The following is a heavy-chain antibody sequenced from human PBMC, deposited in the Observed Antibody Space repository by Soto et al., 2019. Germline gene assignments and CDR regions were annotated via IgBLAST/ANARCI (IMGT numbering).Heavy chain of an antibody. D-gene: IGHD2-15*01. CDR3: VKQIHSGGLRGFDY. Sequence: PGESLKISCKASGYSYISYWIGWVRQMPGKGLEWMGIIYPGDSDTRYSPSFQGQVTISADKSISTAYLQWTSLKASDTAMYYCVKQIHSGGLRGFDYWGQGTLVTVSS. V-gene: IGHV5-51*01. CDR1: GYSYISYW. CDR2: IYPGDSDT. J-gene: IGHJ4*02.